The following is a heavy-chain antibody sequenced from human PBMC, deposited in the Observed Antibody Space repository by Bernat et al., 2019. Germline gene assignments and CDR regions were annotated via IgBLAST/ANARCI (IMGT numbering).Heavy chain of an antibody. J-gene: IGHJ4*02. CDR1: GGSISSYY. Sequence: QVQLQESGPGLVKPSETLSLTCTVSGGSISSYYWSWIRQPPGKGLEWTGYIYYSGSTNYNPSLKSRVTISVDTSKNQFSLKLSSVTAADTAGYYCASLGPRGSDYWGQGTLVTVSS. V-gene: IGHV4-59*08. CDR2: IYYSGST. CDR3: ASLGPRGSDY. D-gene: IGHD2-15*01.